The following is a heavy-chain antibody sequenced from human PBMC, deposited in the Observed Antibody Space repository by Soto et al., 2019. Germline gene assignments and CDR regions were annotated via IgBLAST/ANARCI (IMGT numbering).Heavy chain of an antibody. CDR2: IYSSGST. Sequence: QVQLQESGPGLVKPSETLSLTATVSGASFSNTGCYWSWIRQPPGKGLEWIGYIYSSGSTTYNSSLKSRVTISIHTSKNQVSLNLTAVTAADTAMYYCARTTASRSLDVWGHGTMVSVSS. D-gene: IGHD2-21*02. CDR1: GASFSNTGCY. J-gene: IGHJ3*01. V-gene: IGHV4-61*08. CDR3: ARTTASRSLDV.